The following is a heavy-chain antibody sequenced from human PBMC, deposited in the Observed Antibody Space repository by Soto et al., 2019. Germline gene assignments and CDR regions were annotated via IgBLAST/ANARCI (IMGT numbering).Heavy chain of an antibody. Sequence: QVQLVQSGAEVKKPGSSVKVSCKASGGTFSSYAISWVRQAPGQGLEWMGGIIPISGTANYAQKFQGRVTITADESRSTAYMELSSLRSEDTAVYYCARSQGSSTSLEIYYYYYYVMDDWGQGTAVTVSS. CDR2: IIPISGTA. J-gene: IGHJ6*02. D-gene: IGHD2-2*01. CDR3: ARSQGSSTSLEIYYYYYYVMDD. CDR1: GGTFSSYA. V-gene: IGHV1-69*01.